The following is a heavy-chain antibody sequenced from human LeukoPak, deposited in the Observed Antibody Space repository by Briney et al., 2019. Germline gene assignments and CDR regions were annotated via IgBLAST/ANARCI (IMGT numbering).Heavy chain of an antibody. Sequence: SVKVSCKASGYTFTSYDINWVRQATGQGLEWMGWIIPIFGTANYAQKFQGRVTITADKSTSTAYMELSSLRSEDTAVYYCARAGYSYDRFDYWGQGTLVTVSS. D-gene: IGHD5-18*01. J-gene: IGHJ4*02. CDR1: GYTFTSYD. V-gene: IGHV1-69*06. CDR3: ARAGYSYDRFDY. CDR2: IIPIFGTA.